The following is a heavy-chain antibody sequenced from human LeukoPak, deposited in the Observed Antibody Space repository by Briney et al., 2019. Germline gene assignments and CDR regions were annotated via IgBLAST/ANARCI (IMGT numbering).Heavy chain of an antibody. V-gene: IGHV3-23*01. D-gene: IGHD2-21*02. CDR2: ISGSGGST. CDR1: GFTFSSYA. CDR3: AKDPTRMPHVVVTAIPPY. Sequence: GGPLRLSCAASGFTFSSYAMSWVRQAPGKGLEWVSAISGSGGSTYYADSVKGRFTISRDNSKNTLYLQMNSLRAEDTTVYYCAKDPTRMPHVVVTAIPPYWGQGTLVTVSS. J-gene: IGHJ4*02.